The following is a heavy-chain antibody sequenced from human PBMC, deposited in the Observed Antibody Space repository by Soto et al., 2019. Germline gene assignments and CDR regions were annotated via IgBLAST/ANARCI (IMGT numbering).Heavy chain of an antibody. D-gene: IGHD3-10*01. CDR2: IDYSGST. CDR1: GGYISSGGYY. CDR3: ARGSGYHGSGSYSPRYYYYGMDV. Sequence: QVQLQESGPGLVKPSQTLSLTCTVSGGYISSGGYYWSWIRQHPGKGLEWIGYIDYSGSTYYNPSLKSRVTISVDTSKNQFHLKLSSVTAADTAVYYCARGSGYHGSGSYSPRYYYYGMDVWGQGTTVTVSS. V-gene: IGHV4-31*03. J-gene: IGHJ6*02.